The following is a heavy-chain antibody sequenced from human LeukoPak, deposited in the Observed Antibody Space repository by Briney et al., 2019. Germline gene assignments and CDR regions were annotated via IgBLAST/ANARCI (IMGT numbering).Heavy chain of an antibody. J-gene: IGHJ4*02. CDR2: ISSSRSYI. D-gene: IGHD4-17*01. CDR1: GFTFSSYS. CDR3: AKDLYGDYAPRGYFDY. V-gene: IGHV3-21*04. Sequence: GGSLRLSCAASGFTFSSYSMNWVRQAPGKGLEWVSSISSSRSYIYYADSVRGRFTISRNNSKNTLHLQMNSLRAEDTAVYYCAKDLYGDYAPRGYFDYWGQGTLVTVSS.